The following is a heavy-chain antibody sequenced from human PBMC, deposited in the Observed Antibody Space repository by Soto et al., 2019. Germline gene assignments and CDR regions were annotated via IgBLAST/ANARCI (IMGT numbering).Heavy chain of an antibody. CDR2: IYHSGRT. CDR3: ASVPLP. J-gene: IGHJ5*02. Sequence: QLQLQESGSGLVKPSQTLSLTCAVSGGSIRRGGDSWSWIRQPPGKGLEWIGYIYHSGRTYYNTSLKSRVTISVYRSKNQFSLKLSSVTAAATYVYYCASVPLPWGQGTLVTVSS. CDR1: GGSIRRGGDS. V-gene: IGHV4-30-2*01.